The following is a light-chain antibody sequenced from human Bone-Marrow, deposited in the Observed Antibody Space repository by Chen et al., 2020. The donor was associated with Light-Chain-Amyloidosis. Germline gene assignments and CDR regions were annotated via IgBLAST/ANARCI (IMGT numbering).Light chain of an antibody. CDR1: DLPTKY. CDR3: QSADSSVTYEVI. V-gene: IGLV3-25*03. CDR2: RDT. J-gene: IGLJ2*01. Sequence: SYELTQPPSGSVSPGQTARITCSGDDLPTKYAYGYQQKTGQAPVLVIHRDTERPSGISERFSGSSSGTTATLTISGVQAEDEADYHCQSADSSVTYEVIFGGGTKLTVL.